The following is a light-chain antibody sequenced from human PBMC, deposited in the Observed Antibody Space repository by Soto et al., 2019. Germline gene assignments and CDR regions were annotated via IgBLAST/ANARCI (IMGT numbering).Light chain of an antibody. CDR1: SSDIGGYNY. CDR3: SSYTGSSSLV. V-gene: IGLV2-14*01. Sequence: QSALTQPASVSGSPGQSITISCTGTSSDIGGYNYVSWYQQHPGKAPKLIIYDVTNRPSGVSNRFSGSKSGNTASLTISGLQAEDEGDYFCSSYTGSSSLVFGGGTKLTVL. J-gene: IGLJ2*01. CDR2: DVT.